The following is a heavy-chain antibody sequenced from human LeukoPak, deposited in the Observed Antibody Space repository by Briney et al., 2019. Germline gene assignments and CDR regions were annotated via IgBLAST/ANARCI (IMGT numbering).Heavy chain of an antibody. V-gene: IGHV3-NL1*01. D-gene: IGHD6-6*01. CDR3: ARVFAARLRGFDY. Sequence: PGGSLRLSCAASGFTFKNYAMSWVRQAPARGLEWVASPRGDGETFYADSVKGRFTISRDNSKNTLYLQMNSLRAEDTAVYYCARVFAARLRGFDYWGQGTLVTVSS. CDR2: SPRGDGET. CDR1: GFTFKNYA. J-gene: IGHJ4*02.